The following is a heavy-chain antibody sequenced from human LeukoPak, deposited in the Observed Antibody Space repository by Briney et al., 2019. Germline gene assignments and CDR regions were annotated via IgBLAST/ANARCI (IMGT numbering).Heavy chain of an antibody. V-gene: IGHV4-39*01. CDR3: ARLDRTGFGDPMDV. CDR2: IYYSGST. D-gene: IGHD3-10*01. J-gene: IGHJ6*03. CDR1: GGSISSSSYY. Sequence: TASETLSLTCTVSGGSISSSSYYWGWIRQPPGKGLEWIGSIYYSGSTYYNPSLKSRVTISVDTSKNQFSLKLRSVTAADTAVYYCARLDRTGFGDPMDVWGKGTTVTISS.